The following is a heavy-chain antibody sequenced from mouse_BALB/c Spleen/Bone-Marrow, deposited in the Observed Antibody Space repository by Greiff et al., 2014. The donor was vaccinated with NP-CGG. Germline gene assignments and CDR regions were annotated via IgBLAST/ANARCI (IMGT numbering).Heavy chain of an antibody. Sequence: QVQLQQSDAELVKPGASVKISCKASGYTFTDHAIHWVKQKPEQGLEWTGYISPGTGSIKYNEKFKDKVTLTADKSSSTAYMQLNSLTSEDSTVYFCNYYGNTFDYWGQGTTLTVSS. J-gene: IGHJ2*01. D-gene: IGHD1-1*01. V-gene: IGHV1S53*02. CDR2: ISPGTGSI. CDR1: GYTFTDHA. CDR3: NYYGNTFDY.